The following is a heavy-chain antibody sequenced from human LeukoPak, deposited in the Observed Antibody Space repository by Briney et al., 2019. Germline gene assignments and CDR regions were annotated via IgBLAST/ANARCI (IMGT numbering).Heavy chain of an antibody. V-gene: IGHV3-30-3*01. CDR3: ARVGDG. D-gene: IGHD5-24*01. Sequence: GGSLRLSCAASGFTFSTYAMHWVRQAPGKGLEWVAVISYDGSNKYYVDSVKGRFTISRDNSKNTVYLQMNSLRAEDTAVYYCARVGDGWGQGTLVTVSS. CDR1: GFTFSTYA. J-gene: IGHJ4*02. CDR2: ISYDGSNK.